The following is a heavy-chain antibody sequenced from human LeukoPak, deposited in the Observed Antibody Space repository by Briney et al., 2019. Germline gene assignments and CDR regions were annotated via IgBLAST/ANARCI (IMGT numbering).Heavy chain of an antibody. CDR3: ARDPYRRADSSCYSRLQD. V-gene: IGHV3-30*02. CDR1: GFTFNTYG. CDR2: ITYDGTKK. Sequence: PGGSLRLSCAASGFTFNTYGMHWVRQAPGKGLEWVAYITYDGTKKYFGGSVEGRFTISRDNSKNTLFLQMNILSPDDTAVYSCARDPYRRADSSCYSRLQDWGQGTLVTVSA. D-gene: IGHD2-15*01. J-gene: IGHJ4*02.